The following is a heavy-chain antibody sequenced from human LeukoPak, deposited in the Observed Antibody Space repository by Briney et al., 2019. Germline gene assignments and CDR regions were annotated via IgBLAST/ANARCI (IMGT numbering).Heavy chain of an antibody. J-gene: IGHJ5*02. CDR1: GGSFSGYY. CDR3: ARGLRDFWSGPLRPNWFDP. V-gene: IGHV4-34*01. Sequence: SETLSLTCAVYGGSFSGYYWSWIRQPPGKGLEWVGEINHSGSTNYNPSLKSRVTISVGTSKNQFSLTPSSVTAADTAVYYCARGLRDFWSGPLRPNWFDPWGQGTLVTVSS. D-gene: IGHD3-3*01. CDR2: INHSGST.